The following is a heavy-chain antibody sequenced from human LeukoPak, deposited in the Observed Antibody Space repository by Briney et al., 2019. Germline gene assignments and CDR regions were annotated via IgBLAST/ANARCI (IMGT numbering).Heavy chain of an antibody. CDR2: ISCSGYNT. CDR3: AGTGKSGSYQPFDN. V-gene: IGHV3-23*01. J-gene: IGHJ4*02. D-gene: IGHD1-26*01. CDR1: RLTFRSYV. Sequence: SGVSLRLACAPSRLTFRSYVMSCVRRAPGGGLEGVSAISCSGYNTSYADCGKRRFNIHRENSKNTLYPQMYSLSAEDTGVLLFAGTGKSGSYQPFDNRGQGNLVTVSS.